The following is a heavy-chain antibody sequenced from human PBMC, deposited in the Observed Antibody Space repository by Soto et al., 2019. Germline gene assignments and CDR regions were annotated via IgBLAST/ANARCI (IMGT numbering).Heavy chain of an antibody. CDR2: ISAYNGNT. CDR1: GYTFTSYG. D-gene: IGHD6-13*01. J-gene: IGHJ6*02. Sequence: QVQLVQSGAEVKKPGASVKVSCKASGYTFTSYGISWVRQAPGQGLEWMGWISAYNGNTNYAQKLQGRVTMTTDTSTSTAYKELGSLRSADTAVYYCARATLSSSWYSGYYYGMDVWGQGTTVTVSS. V-gene: IGHV1-18*01. CDR3: ARATLSSSWYSGYYYGMDV.